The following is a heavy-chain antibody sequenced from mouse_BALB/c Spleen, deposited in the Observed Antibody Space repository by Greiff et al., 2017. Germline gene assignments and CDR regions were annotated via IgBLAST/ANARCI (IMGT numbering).Heavy chain of an antibody. CDR2: IDPANGNT. CDR1: GFNIKDTY. D-gene: IGHD1-2*01. V-gene: IGHV14-3*02. Sequence: VQLKESGAELVKPGASVKLSCTASGFNIKDTYMHWVKQRPEQGLEWIGRIDPANGNTKYDPKFQGKATITADTSSNTAYLQLSSLTSEDTAVYYCAEFSDYYGYGYAMDYWGQGTSVTVSS. CDR3: AEFSDYYGYGYAMDY. J-gene: IGHJ4*01.